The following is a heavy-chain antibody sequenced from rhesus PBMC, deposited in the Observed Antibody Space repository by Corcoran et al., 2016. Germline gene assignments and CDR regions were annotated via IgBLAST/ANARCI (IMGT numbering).Heavy chain of an antibody. J-gene: IGHJ3*01. CDR1: GGSISSSY. Sequence: QLQLQESGPGLVKPSETLSVTCAVSGGSISSSYWSWIRQAPGKGLEWIGFIYGIGGSTNYNPSLKSRVTLSVDTSKNQLSLKLSSVTTADTAVDYWARSGWYQGAFDFWGQGLRVTVSS. CDR2: IYGIGGST. CDR3: ARSGWYQGAFDF. V-gene: IGHV4-169*01. D-gene: IGHD6-31*01.